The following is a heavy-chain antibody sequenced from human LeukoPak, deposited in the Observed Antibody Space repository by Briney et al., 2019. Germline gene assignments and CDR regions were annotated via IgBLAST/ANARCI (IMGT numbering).Heavy chain of an antibody. CDR1: GFTVSNNY. D-gene: IGHD3-10*02. J-gene: IGHJ4*02. CDR2: IYSGGST. CDR3: ARGILTMFYFDY. Sequence: PGGSLRLSCAASGFTVSNNYMTWVRQAPGKGLEWVSVIYSGGSTYCADSVKGRFTISRVNSKNTLYLQMNSLRAEDTAVYYCARGILTMFYFDYWGQGTLVTVSS. V-gene: IGHV3-66*01.